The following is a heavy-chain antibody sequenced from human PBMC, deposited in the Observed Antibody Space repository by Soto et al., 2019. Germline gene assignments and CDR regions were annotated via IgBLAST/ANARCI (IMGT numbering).Heavy chain of an antibody. Sequence: PSETLSLTCSVYAGSISRYYWGWVRQSPGEGLEWIAHISYTVDASYNPSLKSRLTISLDTSKNQIALRLMSVTAADTAVYYCVGSLMSRAMESFDYWGQGTLVTV. CDR1: AGSISRYY. J-gene: IGHJ4*02. CDR3: VGSLMSRAMESFDY. V-gene: IGHV4-59*01. CDR2: ISYTVDA. D-gene: IGHD5-18*01.